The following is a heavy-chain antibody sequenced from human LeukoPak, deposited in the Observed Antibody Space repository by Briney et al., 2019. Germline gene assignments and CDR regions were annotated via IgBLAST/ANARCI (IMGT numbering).Heavy chain of an antibody. V-gene: IGHV4-59*01. CDR2: IYYSGST. J-gene: IGHJ4*02. CDR3: AREDREAAAETLDY. CDR1: GGSISSYY. Sequence: SETLSLTCTVSGGSISSYYWSWIRQPPGKGLEWIGYIYYSGSTNYNPSLKSRVTISVDTSKNQFSLKLSSVTAADTAVYYCAREDREAAAETLDYWGQGTLVTVSS. D-gene: IGHD6-13*01.